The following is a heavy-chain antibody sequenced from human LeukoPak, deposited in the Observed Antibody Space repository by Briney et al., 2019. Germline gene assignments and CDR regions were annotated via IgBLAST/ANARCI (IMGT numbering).Heavy chain of an antibody. CDR2: ISGSGGST. Sequence: RTSETLSLTCTVSGGSISSSTYYWGWVRQAPGKGLEWVSAISGSGGSTYYADSVKGRFTISRDNSKNTLYLQMNSLRAEDTAVYYCAKDLGLVVVAATLDYWGQGTLVTVSS. CDR3: AKDLGLVVVAATLDY. V-gene: IGHV3-23*01. J-gene: IGHJ4*02. CDR1: GGSISSSTYY. D-gene: IGHD2-15*01.